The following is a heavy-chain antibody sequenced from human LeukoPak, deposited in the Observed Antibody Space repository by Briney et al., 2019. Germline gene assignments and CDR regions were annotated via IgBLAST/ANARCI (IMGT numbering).Heavy chain of an antibody. CDR1: GGSVSSGSYY. J-gene: IGHJ4*02. CDR3: ANTYSSSEGSDY. CDR2: IYYSGST. D-gene: IGHD3-22*01. V-gene: IGHV4-61*01. Sequence: SETLSLTCTVSGGSVSSGSYYWSWIRQPPGKGLEWIGYIYYSGSTNYNPSLKSRVTISVDTSKNQFSLKLSSVTAADTAVYHCANTYSSSEGSDYWGQGTLVTVSS.